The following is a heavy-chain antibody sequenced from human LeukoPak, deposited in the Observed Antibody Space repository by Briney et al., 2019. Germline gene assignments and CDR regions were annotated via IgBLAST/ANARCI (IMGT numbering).Heavy chain of an antibody. D-gene: IGHD5-18*01. J-gene: IGHJ4*02. CDR1: EFTFSSYS. CDR2: ISSSSSYI. Sequence: GGSLRLSCAASEFTFSSYSMNWVHQAPGKGLEWVSSISSSSSYIYYADSVKGRFTLSRDNAKNSLYLQMNSLSAEDTAVYYCARGVGGYSYGFDYWGQGTLVTVSS. V-gene: IGHV3-21*01. CDR3: ARGVGGYSYGFDY.